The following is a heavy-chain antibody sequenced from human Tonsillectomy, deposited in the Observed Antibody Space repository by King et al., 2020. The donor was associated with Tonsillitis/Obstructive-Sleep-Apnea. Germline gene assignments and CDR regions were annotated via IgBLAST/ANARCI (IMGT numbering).Heavy chain of an antibody. V-gene: IGHV1-69*01. D-gene: IGHD1-1*01. CDR2: IIPIFGTA. CDR1: GGTFSSYA. Sequence: VQLVESGAEVKKPGSSVKVSCKASGGTFSSYAISWVRQAPGQGLEWMGGIIPIFGTANYAQKFQGRVTITADESTSTGYMELSSLRSEDTAVYYCARHNRLELPLFDYWGQGTLVTVSS. CDR3: ARHNRLELPLFDY. J-gene: IGHJ4*02.